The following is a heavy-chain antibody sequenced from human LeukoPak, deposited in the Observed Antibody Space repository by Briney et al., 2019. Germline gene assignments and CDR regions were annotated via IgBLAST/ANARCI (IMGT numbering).Heavy chain of an antibody. Sequence: GGSLRLSCAASGFTFISYGMHWVRQAPAKGGEGVAVIWYDGSNKYYADSVKGRFTISRDNSKNTLYLQMNSLRAEDTAVYYCARVGFVVKYYPGIAGLPWFDPWGQGTLVTVSS. CDR3: ARVGFVVKYYPGIAGLPWFDP. D-gene: IGHD2-21*01. CDR1: GFTFISYG. V-gene: IGHV3-33*01. J-gene: IGHJ5*02. CDR2: IWYDGSNK.